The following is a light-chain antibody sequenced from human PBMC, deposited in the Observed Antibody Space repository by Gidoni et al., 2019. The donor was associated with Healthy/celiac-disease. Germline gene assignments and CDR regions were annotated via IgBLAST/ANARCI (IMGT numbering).Light chain of an antibody. CDR3: CSYAGSSIVV. J-gene: IGLJ2*01. V-gene: IGLV2-23*01. CDR2: EGS. CDR1: SSDVGSYNL. Sequence: QSALTQPAPVSGSPGQSITISCPGTSSDVGSYNLVSWDQQHPGKAPKLMIYEGSKRPSGVANRLAGSKSGNTASLTISVLKAEDEADYYCCSYAGSSIVVFGGGTKLTV.